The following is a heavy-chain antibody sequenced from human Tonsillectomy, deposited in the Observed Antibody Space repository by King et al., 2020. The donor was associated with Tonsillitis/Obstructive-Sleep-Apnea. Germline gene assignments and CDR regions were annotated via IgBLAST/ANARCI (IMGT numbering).Heavy chain of an antibody. CDR3: TLRSSI. CDR2: IPTNSDGGTI. V-gene: IGHV3-15*05. J-gene: IGHJ4*02. Sequence: EVQLVESGGGLVKPGESLRLSCVVSGFTFSNAWMSWVRQAPGKGLEWVGRIPTNSDGGTIDYGAPGKGRFTISRDDSENTVYLQMNSLKTEDTAVYYCTLRSSIRGQGTLVTVSS. CDR1: GFTFSNAW. D-gene: IGHD5/OR15-5a*01.